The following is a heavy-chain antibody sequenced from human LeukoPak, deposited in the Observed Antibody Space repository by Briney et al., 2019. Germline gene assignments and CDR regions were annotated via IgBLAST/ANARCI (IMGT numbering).Heavy chain of an antibody. Sequence: ASVKVSCKASGYTFTSYDINWVRQATGQGLEWMGGIIPIFGTANYAQKFQGRVTITADESTSTAYMELSSLRSEDTAVYYCARGDYPHANAFDIWGQGTMVTVSS. CDR1: GYTFTSYD. D-gene: IGHD4-11*01. V-gene: IGHV1-69*13. J-gene: IGHJ3*02. CDR3: ARGDYPHANAFDI. CDR2: IIPIFGTA.